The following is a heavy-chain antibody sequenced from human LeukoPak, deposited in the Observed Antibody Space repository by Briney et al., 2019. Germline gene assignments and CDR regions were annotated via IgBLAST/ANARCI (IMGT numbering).Heavy chain of an antibody. D-gene: IGHD3-10*01. V-gene: IGHV3-30-3*01. Sequence: GRSLRLSCAASEFTLSTYNMHWVRQAPGKGLEWVAVISFDGTKKYYADSVKGRFTISRDNSKNTLFLQMNSLRAEDTAVYYCARERESTYGSVDFWGQGTLVTVSS. CDR3: ARERESTYGSVDF. CDR1: EFTLSTYN. J-gene: IGHJ4*02. CDR2: ISFDGTKK.